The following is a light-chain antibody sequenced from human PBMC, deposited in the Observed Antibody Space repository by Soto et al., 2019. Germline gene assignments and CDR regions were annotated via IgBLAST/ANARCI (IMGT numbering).Light chain of an antibody. CDR3: LQDNNYPLT. CDR1: QDIRSE. CDR2: GAS. V-gene: IGKV1-6*01. J-gene: IGKJ3*01. Sequence: IQMTQSPSSLSASVGDRVTFICRASQDIRSELSWFQQKPGRPPKLLIYGASILQSGVPSRFSGSGSGTAFTLTIDSMQSEDFATYYCLQDNNYPLTFGPGTKVEVK.